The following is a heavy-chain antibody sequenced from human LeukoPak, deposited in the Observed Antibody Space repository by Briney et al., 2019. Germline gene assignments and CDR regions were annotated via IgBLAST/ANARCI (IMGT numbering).Heavy chain of an antibody. V-gene: IGHV4-59*01. Sequence: SETLSLTCTVSGGSISGYYWSWIRQPPGKGLEWIAFIYYSGTTNYNPSLKSRVTISLDTSKNQFSLKLISVTAADTAVYYCARGGWGSFDYWGQGTLVTVSS. CDR3: ARGGWGSFDY. CDR1: GGSISGYY. J-gene: IGHJ4*02. CDR2: IYYSGTT. D-gene: IGHD1-26*01.